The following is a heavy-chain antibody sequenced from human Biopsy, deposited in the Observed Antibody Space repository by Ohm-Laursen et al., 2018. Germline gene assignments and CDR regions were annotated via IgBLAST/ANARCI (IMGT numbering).Heavy chain of an antibody. CDR3: ARATTDGGSYNEN. Sequence: SLRLSCSASEFTFSNYWMHWVRQVPGKGLVWVARISGDGSRTNYADSVKGRFTISRDNAKNTLHLEMNSLRAEDTAVYHCARATTDGGSYNENWGQGTLVSVSS. J-gene: IGHJ4*02. CDR2: ISGDGSRT. V-gene: IGHV3-74*01. CDR1: EFTFSNYW. D-gene: IGHD1-26*01.